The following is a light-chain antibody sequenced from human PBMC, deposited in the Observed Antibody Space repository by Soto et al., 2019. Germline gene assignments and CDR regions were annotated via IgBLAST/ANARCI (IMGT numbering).Light chain of an antibody. CDR3: MQALQTPLT. V-gene: IGKV2-28*01. CDR1: QSLLHSNGYNY. CDR2: LGS. Sequence: DIVMTQSPLSLPVTPGEPASISCRSSQSLLHSNGYNYLDWYLQKPGQSPQLLIDLGSKRASGVPDRVSGSGSGTDFTLKISRVDADDVVVYYCMQALQTPLTFGGGTKVEIK. J-gene: IGKJ4*01.